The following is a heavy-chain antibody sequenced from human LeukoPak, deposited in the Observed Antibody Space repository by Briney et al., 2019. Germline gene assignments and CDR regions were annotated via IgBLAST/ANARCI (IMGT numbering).Heavy chain of an antibody. CDR1: GFTFSNAW. CDR3: ARGGIAAAGTKNWFDP. D-gene: IGHD6-13*01. CDR2: IKSKTDGGTS. Sequence: GGSLRLSCAASGFTFSNAWMSWVRQAPGKGLEWVGRIKSKTDGGTSDYATPVKGRFTISRDDSKNTLYLRMNSLEADDTAVYYCARGGIAAAGTKNWFDPWGQGTLVTVSS. J-gene: IGHJ5*02. V-gene: IGHV3-15*01.